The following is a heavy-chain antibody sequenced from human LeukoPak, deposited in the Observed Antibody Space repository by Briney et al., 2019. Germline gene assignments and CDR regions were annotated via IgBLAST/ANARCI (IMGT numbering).Heavy chain of an antibody. CDR2: INPSGGST. J-gene: IGHJ6*03. Sequence: ASVKVSCKASGYTFTSYYMHWVRQAPGQGLEWMRIINPSGGSTSYAQKFQGRVTMTRDMSTSTVYMELNSLRAEDTAVYYCARVEEGGYSGYDPYYYYYYMDVWGKGTTVTISS. V-gene: IGHV1-46*01. D-gene: IGHD5-12*01. CDR1: GYTFTSYY. CDR3: ARVEEGGYSGYDPYYYYYYMDV.